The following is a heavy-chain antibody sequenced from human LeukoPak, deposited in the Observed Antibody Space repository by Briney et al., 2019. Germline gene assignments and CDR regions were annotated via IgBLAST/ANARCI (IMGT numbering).Heavy chain of an antibody. D-gene: IGHD3-22*01. J-gene: IGHJ4*02. CDR1: AGSVSNGNYY. CDR2: IYYTGTT. Sequence: SETLSLTCTVSAGSVSNGNYYWSWLRQPPGKALEWIGYIYYTGTTYYIPSLEGRVTISVDTSKNQFSVKLNSVTAADTAVYYCARVKGSGYYYVFDYWGQGTLVTVSS. V-gene: IGHV4-61*01. CDR3: ARVKGSGYYYVFDY.